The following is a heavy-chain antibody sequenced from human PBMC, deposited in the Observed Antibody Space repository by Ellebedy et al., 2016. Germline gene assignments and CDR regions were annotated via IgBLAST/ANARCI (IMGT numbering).Heavy chain of an antibody. CDR1: GYSFSSYW. CDR3: ARHRDTAMADFDY. Sequence: GESLKISCKGSGYSFSSYWIGWVRQMPGKGLEWMGIIYPGDSNTRYNPSFQGQVTISADKSISTAYLQWSSLKASDTAMYYCARHRDTAMADFDYWGQGTLVTVSS. J-gene: IGHJ4*02. V-gene: IGHV5-51*01. CDR2: IYPGDSNT. D-gene: IGHD5-18*01.